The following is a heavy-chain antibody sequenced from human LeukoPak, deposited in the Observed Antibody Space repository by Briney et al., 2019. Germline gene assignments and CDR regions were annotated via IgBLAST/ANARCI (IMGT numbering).Heavy chain of an antibody. CDR3: ASSYDYGNWFDP. Sequence: SETLSLTCAVSGYSISSGYYWSWIRQPPGKGLEWIGYIYYSGSTNYNPSLKSRVTISVDTSKNQFSLKLSSVTAADTAVYYCASSYDYGNWFDPWGQGTLVTVSS. D-gene: IGHD4-17*01. V-gene: IGHV4-61*01. CDR2: IYYSGST. CDR1: GYSISSGYY. J-gene: IGHJ5*02.